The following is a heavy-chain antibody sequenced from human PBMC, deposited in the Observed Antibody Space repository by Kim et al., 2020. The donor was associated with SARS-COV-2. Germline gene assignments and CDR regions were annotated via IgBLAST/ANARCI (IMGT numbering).Heavy chain of an antibody. Sequence: SNPSLKSRVTISVDTSKNQYSLKLSSVTAADTAVYYCARRVLYYYYYMDVWGKGTTVTVSS. D-gene: IGHD3-10*01. V-gene: IGHV4-39*01. CDR3: ARRVLYYYYYMDV. J-gene: IGHJ6*03.